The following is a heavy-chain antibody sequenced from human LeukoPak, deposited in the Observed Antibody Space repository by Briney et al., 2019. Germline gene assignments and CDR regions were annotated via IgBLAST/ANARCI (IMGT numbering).Heavy chain of an antibody. V-gene: IGHV3-30*03. Sequence: GGSLRVYCAASGFTFSNYWMSWVRQAPGKGLEWVAVISYDGSNKYYADSVKGRFTISGDNSKNTLYLQMNSLRAEDTAVYYCARDIAAAGTSDYYYGMDVWGQGTTVTVSS. D-gene: IGHD6-13*01. CDR3: ARDIAAAGTSDYYYGMDV. J-gene: IGHJ6*02. CDR1: GFTFSNYW. CDR2: ISYDGSNK.